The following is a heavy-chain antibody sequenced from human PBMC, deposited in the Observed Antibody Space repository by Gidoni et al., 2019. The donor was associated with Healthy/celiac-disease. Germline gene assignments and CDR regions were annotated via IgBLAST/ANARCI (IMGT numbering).Heavy chain of an antibody. CDR3: AKDLGVSRVYDYIWGSYRPLDAFDI. Sequence: EVQLLESGGGLVQPGGSLRLSCAASGFTFSSYAMSWVRQAPGKGLEWVSAISGSGGSTYYADSVKGRFTISRDNSKNTLYLQMNSLRAEDTAVYYCAKDLGVSRVYDYIWGSYRPLDAFDIWGQGTMVTVSS. V-gene: IGHV3-23*01. CDR1: GFTFSSYA. CDR2: ISGSGGST. J-gene: IGHJ3*02. D-gene: IGHD3-16*02.